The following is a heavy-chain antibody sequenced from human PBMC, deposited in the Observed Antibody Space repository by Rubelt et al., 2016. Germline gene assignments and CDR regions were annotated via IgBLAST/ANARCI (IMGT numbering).Heavy chain of an antibody. J-gene: IGHJ5*02. Sequence: QVQLVQSGAEVKKPGSSVKVSCKASGGTFSSYAISWVRQAPGQGLEWMGRIIPILGIANYAQKFQGRVTITADESTSTAYMGLSSLRSEDTAVYYCATGGDFGVVIPNWFDPWGQGTLVTVSS. V-gene: IGHV1-69*04. CDR2: IIPILGIA. CDR3: ATGGDFGVVIPNWFDP. D-gene: IGHD3-3*01. CDR1: GGTFSSYA.